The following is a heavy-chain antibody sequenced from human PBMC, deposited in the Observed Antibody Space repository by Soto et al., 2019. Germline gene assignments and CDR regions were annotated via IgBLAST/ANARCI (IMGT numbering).Heavy chain of an antibody. J-gene: IGHJ6*02. Sequence: PGGSLRLSCAASGFTFSSYAMSWVRQAPGKGLEWVSAISGSGGSTYYADSVKGRFTISRDNSKNTLYLQMNSLRAEDTAVYYCAKVLNYYDSSGYYYGDYYYGMDVWGQGTTVTVSS. CDR3: AKVLNYYDSSGYYYGDYYYGMDV. D-gene: IGHD3-22*01. CDR2: ISGSGGST. V-gene: IGHV3-23*01. CDR1: GFTFSSYA.